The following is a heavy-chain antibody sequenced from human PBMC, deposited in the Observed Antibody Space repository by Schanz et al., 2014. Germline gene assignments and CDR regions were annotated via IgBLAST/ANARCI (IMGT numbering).Heavy chain of an antibody. D-gene: IGHD2-21*01. J-gene: IGHJ4*02. Sequence: QVQLVQSGGEMKKPGASVKVSCEASRYTFNTYGLNWVRQAPGQGLEWMGWIIPSLGLAKYEQKFQDKVTITADTSTTTAYMELSGLRSEDTAVYYCARDRLECGAECYSVEVFEIWGQGTLVIVSS. CDR2: IIPSLGLA. CDR1: RYTFNTYG. CDR3: ARDRLECGAECYSVEVFEI. V-gene: IGHV1-69*10.